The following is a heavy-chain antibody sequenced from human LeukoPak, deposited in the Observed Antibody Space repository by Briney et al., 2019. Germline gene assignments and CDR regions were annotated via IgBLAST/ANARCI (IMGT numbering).Heavy chain of an antibody. D-gene: IGHD6-6*01. CDR1: GFIFSTYE. Sequence: GGSLGLSCATSGFIFSTYEMNWVRQAPGKGLEWVAHISRSGTALYYADSVKGRFTISRDNARNSLYLQMNSLRAEDTAVYYCARTREQLAKYYYYYYMDVWGKGTTVTVSS. CDR2: ISRSGTAL. J-gene: IGHJ6*03. V-gene: IGHV3-48*03. CDR3: ARTREQLAKYYYYYYMDV.